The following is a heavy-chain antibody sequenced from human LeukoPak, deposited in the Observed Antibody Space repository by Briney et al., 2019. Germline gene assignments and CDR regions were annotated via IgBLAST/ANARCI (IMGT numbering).Heavy chain of an antibody. J-gene: IGHJ5*02. CDR1: GGPISSYY. CDR3: ARDGYDYVWGSYPRLDP. CDR2: MHTSGST. Sequence: SETLSLTCTVSGGPISSYYWSWIRQPAGKGLEWIGRMHTSGSTNYNPSLKSRVTMSVDTSKNQFSLKLSSVTAADTAVYYCARDGYDYVWGSYPRLDPWGQGTLVTVSS. D-gene: IGHD3-16*02. V-gene: IGHV4-4*07.